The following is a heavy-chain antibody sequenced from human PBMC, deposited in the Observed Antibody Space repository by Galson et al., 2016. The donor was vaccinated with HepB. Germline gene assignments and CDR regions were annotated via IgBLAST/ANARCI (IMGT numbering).Heavy chain of an antibody. V-gene: IGHV4-59*08. CDR3: ARRALKGDLVPYWYFDL. J-gene: IGHJ2*01. CDR2: IYFSGST. CDR1: GGSISSYH. D-gene: IGHD3-16*01. Sequence: LSLTCTVSGGSISSYHWSWIRQPPGKGLEWIGYIYFSGSTNYNPSLKSRVTISVDTSKNQFSLKLSSVTAADTAVYYCARRALKGDLVPYWYFDLWGRGTLVSVSS.